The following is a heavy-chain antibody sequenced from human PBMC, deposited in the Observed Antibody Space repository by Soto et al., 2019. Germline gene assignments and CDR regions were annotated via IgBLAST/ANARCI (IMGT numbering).Heavy chain of an antibody. CDR1: GFTFSSYA. J-gene: IGHJ4*02. CDR2: ISGSGAKT. V-gene: IGHV3-23*01. D-gene: IGHD6-19*01. CDR3: AKCAGSGCDPAY. Sequence: EVQLLESAGGLVQPGGSLSLSCAASGFTFSSYAMRWVRQAPGKGLEWVSAISGSGAKTYYADSVKGLFTISRDTSKNALFLQLNSLRAEDTAVYYCAKCAGSGCDPAYWGPGTLVTVAS.